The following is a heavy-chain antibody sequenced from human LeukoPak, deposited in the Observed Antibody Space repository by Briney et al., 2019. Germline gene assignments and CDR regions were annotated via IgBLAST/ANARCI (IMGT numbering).Heavy chain of an antibody. V-gene: IGHV3-33*08. CDR3: ARDDNCGGDCSYFDY. CDR2: IWYDGSNK. CDR1: GLTFSDAW. Sequence: QTGGSLRLSCVLSGLTFSDAWMSWVRQAPGKGLEWVAVIWYDGSNKYYADSVKGRFTISRDNSKNTLYLQMNSLRAEDTAVYYCARDDNCGGDCSYFDYWGQGTLVTVSS. J-gene: IGHJ4*02. D-gene: IGHD2-21*02.